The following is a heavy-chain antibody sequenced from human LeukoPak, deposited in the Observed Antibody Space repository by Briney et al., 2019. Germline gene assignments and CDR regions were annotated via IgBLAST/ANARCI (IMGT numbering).Heavy chain of an antibody. D-gene: IGHD3-10*01. V-gene: IGHV3-30*02. CDR2: IRYDGSNK. CDR3: ARARRSGGITMVRGVKDRGWFDP. Sequence: HPGGSLGLSCAASGFTFSSFGIHWVRQAPGKGLEWVAFIRYDGSNKYYVDSVKGRFTISRDNSKNTLYLQMNSLRAEDTAVYYCARARRSGGITMVRGVKDRGWFDPWGQGTLVTVSS. J-gene: IGHJ5*02. CDR1: GFTFSSFG.